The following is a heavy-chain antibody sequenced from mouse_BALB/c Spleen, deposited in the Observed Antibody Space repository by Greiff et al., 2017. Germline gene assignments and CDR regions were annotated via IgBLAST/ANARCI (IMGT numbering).Heavy chain of an antibody. V-gene: IGHV5-6-3*01. J-gene: IGHJ3*01. D-gene: IGHD1-1*01. CDR3: ASYYYGSSSFAY. CDR1: GFTFSSYG. CDR2: INSNGGST. Sequence: EVQVVESGGGLVQPGGSLKLSCAASGFTFSSYGMSWVRQTPDKRLELVATINSNGGSTYYPDSVKGRFTISRDNAKNTLYLQMSSLKSEDTAMYYCASYYYGSSSFAYWGQGTLVTVSA.